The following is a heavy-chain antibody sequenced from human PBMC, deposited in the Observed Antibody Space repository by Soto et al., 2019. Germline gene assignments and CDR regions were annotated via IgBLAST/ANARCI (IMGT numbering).Heavy chain of an antibody. D-gene: IGHD3-22*01. CDR3: AHSPVEWLLPDC. CDR1: WCSLSTSGVG. V-gene: IGHV2-5*01. Sequence: XGPTLVNPTQTLALTFTFSWCSLSTSGVGVGWIRQPPGKALECLALIYCNDDKRYSPSLKSRLTITKDTSKNQVVLTMTNMDPVDTATYYCAHSPVEWLLPDCWGQGTLVTVCS. J-gene: IGHJ4*02. CDR2: IYCNDDK.